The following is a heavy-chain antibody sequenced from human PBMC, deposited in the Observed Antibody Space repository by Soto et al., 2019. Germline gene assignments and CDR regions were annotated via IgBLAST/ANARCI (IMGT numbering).Heavy chain of an antibody. CDR3: ARDEYCSGGSCYPLRAEYFQH. J-gene: IGHJ1*01. V-gene: IGHV3-66*01. D-gene: IGHD2-15*01. CDR2: IYSGGST. CDR1: GFTVSSNY. Sequence: VQLVESGGGLVQPGGSLRLSCAASGFTVSSNYMSWVRQAPGKGLEWVSVIYSGGSTYYADSVKGRFTISRDNSKNTLYLQMNSLRAEDTAVYYCARDEYCSGGSCYPLRAEYFQHWGQGTLVTVSS.